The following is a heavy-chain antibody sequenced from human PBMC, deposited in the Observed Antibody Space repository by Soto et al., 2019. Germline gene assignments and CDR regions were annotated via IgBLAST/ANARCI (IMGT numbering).Heavy chain of an antibody. CDR3: ARRGAVAATPFDY. V-gene: IGHV1-69*02. CDR1: GGTFSSYT. D-gene: IGHD6-19*01. J-gene: IGHJ4*02. Sequence: SVKVSCKASGGTFSSYTISWVRQAPGQGLEWMGRIIPILGIANYAQKFQGRVTITADKSTSTAYMELSSLRSEDTAVYYCARRGAVAATPFDYWGQGTLVTVSS. CDR2: IIPILGIA.